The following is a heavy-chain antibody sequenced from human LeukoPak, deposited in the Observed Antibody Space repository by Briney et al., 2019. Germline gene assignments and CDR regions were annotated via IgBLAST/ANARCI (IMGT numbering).Heavy chain of an antibody. CDR3: ARDGTSTDDY. J-gene: IGHJ4*02. D-gene: IGHD1-7*01. CDR2: ISGYNDNT. Sequence: ASVKVSCKASRYTFTGFGINWVRQAPGQGLEWMGWISGYNDNTHYAKKFQGRVTLTTDTPTSTAYMELRSLRSDDTAVYYCARDGTSTDDYWGQGTLVTVSS. V-gene: IGHV1-18*01. CDR1: RYTFTGFG.